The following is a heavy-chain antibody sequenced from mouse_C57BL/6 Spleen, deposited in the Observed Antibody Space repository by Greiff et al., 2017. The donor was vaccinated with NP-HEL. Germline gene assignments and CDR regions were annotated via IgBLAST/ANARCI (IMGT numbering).Heavy chain of an antibody. D-gene: IGHD1-1*01. V-gene: IGHV1-69*01. CDR1: GYTFTSYW. CDR2: IDPSDSYT. J-gene: IGHJ4*01. CDR3: ARSPTVAYAMDY. Sequence: QVQLKQPGAELVMPGASVKLSCKASGYTFTSYWMHWVKQRPGQGLEWIGEIDPSDSYTNYNQKFKGKSTLTVDKSSSTAYMQLSILTSEDSAVYYCARSPTVAYAMDYWGQGTSVTVSS.